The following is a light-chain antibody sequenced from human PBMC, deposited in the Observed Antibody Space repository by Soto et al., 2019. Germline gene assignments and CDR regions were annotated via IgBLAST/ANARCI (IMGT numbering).Light chain of an antibody. CDR1: SSDVGAYDY. CDR2: DVI. J-gene: IGLJ2*01. V-gene: IGLV2-8*01. Sequence: QSALTQPPSASGSPGQSVTISCTGTSSDVGAYDYVSWYQQHPGKAPQLIMYDVIKRSSGVPDRFSGSKSGNTASLTVSGLQDEDEGDYYCWSHAGSTVVFGGGTKLTVL. CDR3: WSHAGSTVV.